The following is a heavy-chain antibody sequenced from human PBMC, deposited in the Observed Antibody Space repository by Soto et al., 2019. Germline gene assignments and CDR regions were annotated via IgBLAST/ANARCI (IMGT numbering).Heavy chain of an antibody. D-gene: IGHD5-18*01. V-gene: IGHV1-58*01. CDR3: AAGTAMVQYAFDI. Sequence: GXSVKVSCNASVFTSTSSAVQCVRQARGQRLEWIGWIVVGSGNTNYAQKFQERVTITRDMSTSTAYMELSSLRSEDTAVYYCAAGTAMVQYAFDIWGQGPMVTVSS. CDR1: VFTSTSSA. CDR2: IVVGSGNT. J-gene: IGHJ3*02.